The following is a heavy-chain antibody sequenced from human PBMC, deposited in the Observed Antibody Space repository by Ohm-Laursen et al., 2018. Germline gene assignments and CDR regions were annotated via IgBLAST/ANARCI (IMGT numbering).Heavy chain of an antibody. D-gene: IGHD5-24*01. V-gene: IGHV3-23*01. J-gene: IGHJ4*02. CDR1: GFTFSSHA. CDR3: ARHDGYGR. CDR2: ISSGGDHT. Sequence: SLRLSCSASGFTFSSHAMNWVRQAPGKGLEWVSAISSGGDHTYYADSVRGRFTISRDNSKNTLYLQMNSLRAEDTAVYYCARHDGYGRWGQGTRVTVSS.